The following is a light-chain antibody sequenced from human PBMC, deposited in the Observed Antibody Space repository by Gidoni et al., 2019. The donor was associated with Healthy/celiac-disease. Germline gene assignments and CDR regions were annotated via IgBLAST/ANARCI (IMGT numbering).Light chain of an antibody. J-gene: IGKJ1*01. Sequence: DIVMTQSPDSLAVSLGERATINCKSSQSVLYSSNNKNYLAWYQQKPGKPPKLLIYGASTRESGVPERFSGSGSGTDFTLTISSLQAEDVAVYYCQQDNSTPWTFGQGTKVEIK. CDR2: GAS. V-gene: IGKV4-1*01. CDR3: QQDNSTPWT. CDR1: QSVLYSSNNKNY.